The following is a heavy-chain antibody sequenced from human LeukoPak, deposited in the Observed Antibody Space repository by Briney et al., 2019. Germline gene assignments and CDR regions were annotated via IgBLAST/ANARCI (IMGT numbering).Heavy chain of an antibody. D-gene: IGHD5-18*01. V-gene: IGHV3-33*01. CDR3: ARPIGYSSPADY. CDR2: IWYDGSNK. J-gene: IGHJ4*02. Sequence: PGRSLRLSCAASGFTFSSYGMHWVRQAPGKGLEWVAVIWYDGSNKYYADSVKGRFTISRDNSKNTLYLQMNSLRAEVTAVYYCARPIGYSSPADYWGQGTLVTVSS. CDR1: GFTFSSYG.